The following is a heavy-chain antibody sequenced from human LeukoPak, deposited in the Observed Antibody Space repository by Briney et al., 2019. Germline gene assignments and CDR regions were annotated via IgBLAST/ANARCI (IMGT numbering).Heavy chain of an antibody. CDR1: GYSFTGYY. CDR2: MNPNSGGT. J-gene: IGHJ4*02. V-gene: IGHV1-2*02. CDR3: ATWGGYGSGSYFDY. Sequence: ASVKVSCKASGYSFTGYYMHWVRQAPGQGLGWMGWMNPNSGGTRYPQKFQGRVTMTRDTSITTAYMELSRLTSDDTAVYYCATWGGYGSGSYFDYWGQGTLVTVSS. D-gene: IGHD3-10*01.